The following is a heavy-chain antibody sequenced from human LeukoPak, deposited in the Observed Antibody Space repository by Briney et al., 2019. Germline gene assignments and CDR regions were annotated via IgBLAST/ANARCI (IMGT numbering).Heavy chain of an antibody. J-gene: IGHJ6*02. CDR2: INPNSGGT. D-gene: IGHD5-12*01. Sequence: ASVKVSRKASGYTFTGYYMHWVRQAPGQGLEWMGWINPNSGGTNYAQKFQGRVTMIRDTSISTAYMELSRLRSDDTAVYYCAREVDSGYDYYYYGMDVWGQGTTVTVSS. CDR1: GYTFTGYY. V-gene: IGHV1-2*02. CDR3: AREVDSGYDYYYYGMDV.